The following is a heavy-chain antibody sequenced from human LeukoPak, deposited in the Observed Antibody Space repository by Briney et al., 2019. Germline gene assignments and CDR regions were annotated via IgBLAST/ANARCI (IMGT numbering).Heavy chain of an antibody. J-gene: IGHJ3*02. D-gene: IGHD3-3*01. CDR2: IHNTGSS. CDR1: GDSINNYF. V-gene: IGHV4-59*01. CDR3: ASLVGYYDSSNSSQLETFDI. Sequence: PSETLSLTCTVSGDSINNYFWSWIRQPPGKGLEWIGYIHNTGSSNYNPSLKSRVSFSVDTSENQLSLRLNSMTAADTAVYYCASLVGYYDSSNSSQLETFDIWGQGTMVTVSS.